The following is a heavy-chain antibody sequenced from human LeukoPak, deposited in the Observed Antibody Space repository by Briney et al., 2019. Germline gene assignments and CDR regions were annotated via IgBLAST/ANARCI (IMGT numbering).Heavy chain of an antibody. J-gene: IGHJ4*02. D-gene: IGHD2-21*02. Sequence: GGSLRLSCAASGFTFSSYEMNWVRQAPGKGLEWVSYISSSGSTIYYADSVKGRFTISRDNAKNSLYLQMNSLRAEDTAVYYCARDESRGNLVTAPDYWGQGTLVTVSS. CDR1: GFTFSSYE. CDR2: ISSSGSTI. V-gene: IGHV3-48*03. CDR3: ARDESRGNLVTAPDY.